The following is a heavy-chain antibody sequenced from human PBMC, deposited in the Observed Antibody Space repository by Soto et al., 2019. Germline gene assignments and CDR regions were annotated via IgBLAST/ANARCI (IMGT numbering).Heavy chain of an antibody. Sequence: LRLSCAASGFTFSSYDMHWVRQATGKGLEWVSAIGTAGDTYYPGSVKGRFTISRENAKNSLYLQMNSLRAGDTAVYYCARSDEYYYYMDVWGKGTTVTVSS. CDR2: IGTAGDT. J-gene: IGHJ6*03. V-gene: IGHV3-13*01. CDR3: ARSDEYYYYMDV. CDR1: GFTFSSYD.